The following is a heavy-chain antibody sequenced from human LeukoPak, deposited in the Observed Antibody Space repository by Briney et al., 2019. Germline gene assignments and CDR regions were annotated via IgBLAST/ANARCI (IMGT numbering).Heavy chain of an antibody. Sequence: SETLSLTCGVYGGPFSGYYWSWIRQPPEKGLEWIGEINHSGNTNYNPSLKSRATISADTSKNQFSLKLSSVTAADTAVYYCARVYSDSWPGYYFDNWGQGTLVPVSS. D-gene: IGHD6-13*01. CDR3: ARVYSDSWPGYYFDN. CDR2: INHSGNT. CDR1: GGPFSGYY. V-gene: IGHV4-34*01. J-gene: IGHJ4*02.